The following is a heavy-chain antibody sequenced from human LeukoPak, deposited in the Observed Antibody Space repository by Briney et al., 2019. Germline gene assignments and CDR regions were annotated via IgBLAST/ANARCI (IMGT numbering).Heavy chain of an antibody. CDR2: INSDGSST. D-gene: IGHD1-26*01. V-gene: IGHV3-74*01. J-gene: IGHJ4*02. Sequence: GGSLRLSCAASGFTFSSYWMHWVRQAPGKGLVWVSRINSDGSSTSYADSVKGRFTISRDNAKNTLYLQMNSLRAEDTAVYYCARVGRVGARIDYFDYWGQGTLVTVSS. CDR1: GFTFSSYW. CDR3: ARVGRVGARIDYFDY.